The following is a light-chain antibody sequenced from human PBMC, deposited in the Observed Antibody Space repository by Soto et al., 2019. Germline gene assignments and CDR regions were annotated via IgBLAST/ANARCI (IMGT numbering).Light chain of an antibody. V-gene: IGLV1-40*01. J-gene: IGLJ1*01. CDR1: SSNIGAEYD. CDR3: QSYDSSLTTFV. CDR2: GDH. Sequence: QSVLTQPPSVSGAPGQRVAISCTGSSSNIGAEYDVHWYQQLRGTAPKRLIYGDHNRPSAVPDRFPGSKSGTSASLAITGLQPEDEADYYCQSYDSSLTTFVFGTGTKVTVL.